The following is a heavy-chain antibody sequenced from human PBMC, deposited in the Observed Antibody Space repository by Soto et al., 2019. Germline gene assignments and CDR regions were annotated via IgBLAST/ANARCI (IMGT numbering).Heavy chain of an antibody. V-gene: IGHV4-31*03. Sequence: QVQLQESGPGLVKPSQTLSLPCTVSGGSISSGGYYWSWIRQHPGKGLEWIGYIDSSGSSYYNPSLKRRFNISVHTSKNQSSLQQSSVSAADTAVYYCARGVVVVTAIPRFDPWGQGTLVTVSS. D-gene: IGHD2-21*02. CDR3: ARGVVVVTAIPRFDP. CDR1: GGSISSGGYY. CDR2: IDSSGSS. J-gene: IGHJ5*01.